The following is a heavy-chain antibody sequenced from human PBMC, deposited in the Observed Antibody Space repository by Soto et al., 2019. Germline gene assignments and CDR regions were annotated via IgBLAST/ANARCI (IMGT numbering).Heavy chain of an antibody. CDR2: ISYDGSNK. Sequence: GGSLRLSCAASGFTFSSYAMHWVRQAPGKGLEWVAVISYDGSNKYYADSVKGRFTISRDNSKNTLYLQMNSLRAEDTAVYYCARDAQYDYVWGSYRYVYFDYWGQGTLVTVSS. CDR1: GFTFSSYA. J-gene: IGHJ4*02. CDR3: ARDAQYDYVWGSYRYVYFDY. V-gene: IGHV3-30-3*01. D-gene: IGHD3-16*02.